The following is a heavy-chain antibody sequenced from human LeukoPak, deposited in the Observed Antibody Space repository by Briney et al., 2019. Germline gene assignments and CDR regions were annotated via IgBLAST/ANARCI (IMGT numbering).Heavy chain of an antibody. CDR2: VRYDGDNK. CDR3: AKDRSYYDSSGYRNFDF. CDR1: GFIFSTYG. J-gene: IGHJ4*02. V-gene: IGHV3-30*02. Sequence: GGSLRLSCAASGFIFSTYGMHWVRQAPGKGLEWVAFVRYDGDNKYYADSVKGRFTISRDNSKNTLYLQMNSLRVEDTAVYYCAKDRSYYDSSGYRNFDFWGQGTLVTVSS. D-gene: IGHD3-22*01.